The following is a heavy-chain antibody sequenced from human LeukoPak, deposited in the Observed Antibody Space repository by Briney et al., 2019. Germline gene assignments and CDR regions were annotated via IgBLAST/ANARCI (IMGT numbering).Heavy chain of an antibody. CDR1: GFTFGDYA. CDR3: TRGLEVRGYHYMDV. CDR2: IRSKAYGGTT. Sequence: GGSLRLSCTASGFTFGDYAMSWVRQAPGKGLEWVGLIRSKAYGGTTEYAASVKGRFTISRDDSKSIAYLQMNSLKSEDTAVYYCTRGLEVRGYHYMDVWGKGTTVTISS. J-gene: IGHJ6*03. V-gene: IGHV3-49*04. D-gene: IGHD3-10*01.